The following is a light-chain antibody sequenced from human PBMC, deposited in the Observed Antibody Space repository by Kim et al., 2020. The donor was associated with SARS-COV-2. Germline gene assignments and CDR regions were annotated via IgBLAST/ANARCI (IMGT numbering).Light chain of an antibody. CDR3: QQYNSYSST. V-gene: IGKV1-5*03. J-gene: IGKJ2*01. CDR2: KAS. CDR1: QSISSW. Sequence: DIQMTQSPSTLSASVGDRATITCRASQSISSWLAWYQQKPGKAPGLLIYKASNLESGIPSRFSGSGSGTEFTLTISSLQPDDFATYYCQQYNSYSSTFGKGTKLEI.